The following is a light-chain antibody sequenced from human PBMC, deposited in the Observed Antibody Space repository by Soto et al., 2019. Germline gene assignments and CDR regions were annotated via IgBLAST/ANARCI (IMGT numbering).Light chain of an antibody. Sequence: EIVVTQSPATLSLSPGQRATLSCRTSQNINNKLVGYQQKPGQAPRLLIYGASTRATGIPARFSGSGSGTEFTLTISSLQSEDFAVYSCQHYNNWPLTFGGGTQVEIK. J-gene: IGKJ4*01. CDR1: QNINNK. CDR2: GAS. CDR3: QHYNNWPLT. V-gene: IGKV3-15*01.